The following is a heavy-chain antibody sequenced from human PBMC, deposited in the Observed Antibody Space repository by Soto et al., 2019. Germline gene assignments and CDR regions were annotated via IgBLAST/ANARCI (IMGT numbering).Heavy chain of an antibody. D-gene: IGHD2-21*02. CDR1: GGSISSGGYS. V-gene: IGHV4-30-2*01. J-gene: IGHJ6*02. Sequence: SETLSLTCAVSGGSISSGGYSWSWIRQPPGKGLEWIGYIYHSGSTYYNPSLKSRVTLSVDRSKNQFSLKLSSVTAADTAVYYCARDLWGYCGTDCYPLDVWGQGTTVTVSS. CDR2: IYHSGST. CDR3: ARDLWGYCGTDCYPLDV.